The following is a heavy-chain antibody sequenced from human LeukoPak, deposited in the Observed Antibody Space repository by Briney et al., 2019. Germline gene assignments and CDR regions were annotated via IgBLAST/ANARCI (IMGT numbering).Heavy chain of an antibody. J-gene: IGHJ4*02. Sequence: GRSLRLSCAASGFTFSSYVMHWVRQAPGKGLEWVAIISYDGGNEYYADSVKGRFTISRDDSKNTLYLQMNSLRAEDTAVYYCAKTTAWASDIVVVVAAYYFDYWGQGTLVTVSS. CDR2: ISYDGGNE. CDR3: AKTTAWASDIVVVVAAYYFDY. CDR1: GFTFSSYV. V-gene: IGHV3-30*04. D-gene: IGHD2-15*01.